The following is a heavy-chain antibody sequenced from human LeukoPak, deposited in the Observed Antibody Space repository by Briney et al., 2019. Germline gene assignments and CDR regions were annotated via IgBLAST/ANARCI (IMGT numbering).Heavy chain of an antibody. CDR1: GFTFSSYA. CDR2: ISSNGGST. CDR3: ARDGGTKGGYYFYFDY. J-gene: IGHJ4*02. D-gene: IGHD3-22*01. V-gene: IGHV3-64*01. Sequence: GGSLRLSCAASGFTFSSYAMHWVRQAPGKGLEYVSAISSNGGSTYYANSVNGRFTISRDNSKNTLYLQMGSLRAEDMAVYYCARDGGTKGGYYFYFDYWGQGTLVTVSS.